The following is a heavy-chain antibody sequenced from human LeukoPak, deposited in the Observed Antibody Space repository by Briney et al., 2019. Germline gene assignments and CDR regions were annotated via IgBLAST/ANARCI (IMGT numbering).Heavy chain of an antibody. V-gene: IGHV3-30*18. Sequence: PGGSLRLSCAASGFTFNNYGMHWVRQAPGKGPWWVALISYDGSDAYYADSVKGRFTISRDNSKNTLFLQMISLRPDDTAVYYCAESHANSGTYHSFFDYWGQGTLVTVSS. CDR1: GFTFNNYG. CDR2: ISYDGSDA. D-gene: IGHD1-26*01. J-gene: IGHJ4*02. CDR3: AESHANSGTYHSFFDY.